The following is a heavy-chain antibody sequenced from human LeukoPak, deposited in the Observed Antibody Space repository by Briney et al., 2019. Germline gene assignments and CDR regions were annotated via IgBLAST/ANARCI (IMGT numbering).Heavy chain of an antibody. CDR2: IYYSGST. V-gene: IGHV4-39*01. CDR1: GGSISSSSYY. J-gene: IGHJ4*02. Sequence: SETLSLTCTVSGGSISSSSYYWGWIRRPPGKGLEWIGSIYYSGSTYYNPSLKSRVTISVDTSKNQFSLKLSSVTAADTAVYYCARQEYSSSSPFDYWGQGTLVTVSS. CDR3: ARQEYSSSSPFDY. D-gene: IGHD6-6*01.